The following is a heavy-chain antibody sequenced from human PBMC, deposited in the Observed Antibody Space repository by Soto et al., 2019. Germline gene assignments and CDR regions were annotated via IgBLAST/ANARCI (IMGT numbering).Heavy chain of an antibody. Sequence: EVVLLQSGGDLVQPGGSLRLSCAASGFTFSDYAMTWVRQAPGKGLEWVSDISDGDGDTHYADSVRGRFVISRDNSKNTLYLQMNSLRAEDTAVYYCARDRGSDDPIDYWGQGTLVTVSS. D-gene: IGHD3-10*01. V-gene: IGHV3-23*01. CDR2: ISDGDGDT. CDR3: ARDRGSDDPIDY. J-gene: IGHJ4*02. CDR1: GFTFSDYA.